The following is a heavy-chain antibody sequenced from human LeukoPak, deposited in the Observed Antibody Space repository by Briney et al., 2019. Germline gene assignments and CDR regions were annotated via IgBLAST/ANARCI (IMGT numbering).Heavy chain of an antibody. J-gene: IGHJ4*02. CDR2: IIPIFGTA. Sequence: ASVKVSCKASGGTFSSYAISWVRQAPGRGLEWMGGIIPIFGTANYAQKFQGRVTITADESTSTAYMELRSLRSDDTAVYYCARGRNYGSGRGRYFDYWGQGTLVTVSS. V-gene: IGHV1-69*01. D-gene: IGHD3-10*01. CDR1: GGTFSSYA. CDR3: ARGRNYGSGRGRYFDY.